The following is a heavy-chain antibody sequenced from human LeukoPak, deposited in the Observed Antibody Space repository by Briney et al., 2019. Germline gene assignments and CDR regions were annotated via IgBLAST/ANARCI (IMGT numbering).Heavy chain of an antibody. J-gene: IGHJ3*02. CDR2: INHSVST. CDR1: GGSFSGYD. V-gene: IGHV4-34*01. D-gene: IGHD3-22*01. Sequence: SETLSLTCAVYGGSFSGYDWSWIRQPPGKGLEWIGEINHSVSTNYNPSLKSRVIISVDTSKNQFSLKLSSVTAADTAVYYCARVRRYYDLSSRPYTFDIWGQGTMVTVSS. CDR3: ARVRRYYDLSSRPYTFDI.